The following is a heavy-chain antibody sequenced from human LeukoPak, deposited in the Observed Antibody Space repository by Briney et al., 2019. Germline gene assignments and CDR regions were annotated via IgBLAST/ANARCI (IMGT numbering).Heavy chain of an antibody. D-gene: IGHD3-22*01. CDR2: ISYDGSNK. Sequence: PGRSLRLSCAASGFTFSSYGMHWVRQAPGKGLEWVAVISYDGSNKYYADSVKGRFTISRDNSKNTLYLQMNSLRAEDTAVYYCAKQSGGVGSSGYIRDAFDIWGQGIMGSVSS. J-gene: IGHJ3*02. CDR1: GFTFSSYG. CDR3: AKQSGGVGSSGYIRDAFDI. V-gene: IGHV3-30*18.